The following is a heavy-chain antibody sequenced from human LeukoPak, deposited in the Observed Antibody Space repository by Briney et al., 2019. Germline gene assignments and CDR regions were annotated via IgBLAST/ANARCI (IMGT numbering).Heavy chain of an antibody. CDR1: GGTFSSYA. CDR2: ISYDGSNK. D-gene: IGHD2-21*02. CDR3: AREEVVVVTAIPYYYYGMDV. V-gene: IGHV3-30-3*01. J-gene: IGHJ6*02. Sequence: SCKASGGTFSSYAMHWVRQAPGRGLEWVAVISYDGSNKYYADSVKGRFTISRDNSKNTLYLQMNSLRAEDTAVYYCAREEVVVVTAIPYYYYGMDVWGQGTTVTVSS.